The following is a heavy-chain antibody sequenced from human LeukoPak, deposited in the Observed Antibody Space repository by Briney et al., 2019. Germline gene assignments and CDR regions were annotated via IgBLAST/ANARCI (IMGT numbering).Heavy chain of an antibody. CDR2: MNPNSGNT. CDR1: GYTFTSYD. V-gene: IGHV1-8*01. CDR3: AKLGYGDTAGYFDY. J-gene: IGHJ4*02. D-gene: IGHD4-17*01. Sequence: GASVKVSCKASGYTFTSYDINWVRQATGQGLEWMGWMNPNSGNTGYAQKFQGRVTMTRNTSISTAYMELSSLRSEDTAVYYCAKLGYGDTAGYFDYWGQGTLVTVSS.